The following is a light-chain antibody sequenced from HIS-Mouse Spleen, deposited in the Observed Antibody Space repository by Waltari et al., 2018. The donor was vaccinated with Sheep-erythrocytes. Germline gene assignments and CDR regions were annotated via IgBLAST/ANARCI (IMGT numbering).Light chain of an antibody. V-gene: IGLV3-1*01. J-gene: IGLJ3*02. CDR1: KLGDKY. CDR2: QDS. Sequence: SYELTQPPSVSVSPGQTASITCSGDKLGDKYACWYQQKPGQSPVLVIYQDSKRPSGTTRRFTGSNYGNTATLTISGTQAMDESDYYCQAWDSSTAWVFGGGTKLTVL. CDR3: QAWDSSTAWV.